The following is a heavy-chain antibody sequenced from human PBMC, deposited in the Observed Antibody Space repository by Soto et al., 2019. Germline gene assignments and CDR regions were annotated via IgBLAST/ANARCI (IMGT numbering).Heavy chain of an antibody. D-gene: IGHD1-26*01. Sequence: GGSLRLSFAASGFSVSSNYMSWVRQAPGKGLEWVSVIYSGGGTYYADSVKGRFTISRDNSKNTLYLQMNSLRAEDTAVYYCARDLVGATTEYFQHWGQGTLVTVSS. CDR2: IYSGGGT. J-gene: IGHJ1*01. CDR3: ARDLVGATTEYFQH. CDR1: GFSVSSNY. V-gene: IGHV3-66*01.